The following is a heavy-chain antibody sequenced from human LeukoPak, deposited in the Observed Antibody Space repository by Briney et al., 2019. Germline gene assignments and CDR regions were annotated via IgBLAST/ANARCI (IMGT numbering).Heavy chain of an antibody. D-gene: IGHD6-13*01. CDR1: GYAFTGYY. V-gene: IGHV1-2*06. CDR3: ARGVIAAAGYLLPYYYYYMDV. J-gene: IGHJ6*03. Sequence: ASVKVSCKASGYAFTGYYMHWVRQAPGQGLEWMGRINPNSGGTNYAQKFQGRVTMTRDTSISTAYMELSRLRSDDTAVYYCARGVIAAAGYLLPYYYYYMDVWGKGTTVTVSS. CDR2: INPNSGGT.